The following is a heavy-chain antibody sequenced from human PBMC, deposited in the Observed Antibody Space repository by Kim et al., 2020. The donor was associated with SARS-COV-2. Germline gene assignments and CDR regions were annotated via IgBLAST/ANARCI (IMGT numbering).Heavy chain of an antibody. Sequence: NYAQKFQGRVTMTRDTSISTAYMDLSRLRSDDTAVYYCARARESVGSSDYWGQGTLVTVSS. D-gene: IGHD2-15*01. CDR3: ARARESVGSSDY. J-gene: IGHJ4*02. V-gene: IGHV1-2*02.